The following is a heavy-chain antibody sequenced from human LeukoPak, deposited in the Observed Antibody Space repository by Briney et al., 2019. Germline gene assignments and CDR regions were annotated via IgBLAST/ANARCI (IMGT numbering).Heavy chain of an antibody. Sequence: GASVKVSCKVSGYTLTELSMHWVRQAPGKGLEWMGGFDPEDGETIYAQKFQGRVTMTEDTSTDTAYMELSSLRSEDTAVYYCARDGRVYCGGDCYSRDPDYWGQGTLVTVSS. J-gene: IGHJ4*02. CDR1: GYTLTELS. CDR2: FDPEDGET. V-gene: IGHV1-24*01. D-gene: IGHD2-21*02. CDR3: ARDGRVYCGGDCYSRDPDY.